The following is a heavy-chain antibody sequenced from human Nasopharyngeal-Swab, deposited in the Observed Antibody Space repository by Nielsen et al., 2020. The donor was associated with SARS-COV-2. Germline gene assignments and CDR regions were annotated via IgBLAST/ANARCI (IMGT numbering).Heavy chain of an antibody. CDR1: GFTFSSYS. V-gene: IGHV3-21*01. CDR2: ISSSSYI. CDR3: ARGHATGY. Sequence: GESLKISCAASGFTFSSYSMNWVRQAPGKGLEWVSSISSSSYIYHADSVKGRFTISRDNAKNSLYLQMNSLRAEDTAVYYCARGHATGYGGQGTLVTVSS. D-gene: IGHD1-14*01. J-gene: IGHJ4*02.